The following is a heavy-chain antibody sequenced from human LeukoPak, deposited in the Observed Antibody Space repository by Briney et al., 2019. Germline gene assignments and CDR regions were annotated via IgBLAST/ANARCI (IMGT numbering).Heavy chain of an antibody. Sequence: SETLSLTCTVSGGSISSSSYYWGWIRQPPGKGLEWIGSIYYSGSTYYNPSLKSRVTISVDTSKNQFSLKLSSVTAADTAVYYCARRDYYGSGPKGYFDYWGQGTLVTVSS. CDR2: IYYSGST. CDR1: GGSISSSSYY. D-gene: IGHD3-10*01. CDR3: ARRDYYGSGPKGYFDY. V-gene: IGHV4-39*01. J-gene: IGHJ4*02.